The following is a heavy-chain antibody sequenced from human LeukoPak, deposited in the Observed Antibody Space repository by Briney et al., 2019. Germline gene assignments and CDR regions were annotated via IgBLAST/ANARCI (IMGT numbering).Heavy chain of an antibody. D-gene: IGHD3-10*01. CDR1: GFIFSGPA. CDR2: IRSKANSYAT. Sequence: PGGSLKLSCAASGFIFSGPAMHWVRQASGKGLEWVGRIRSKANSYATAYAASVKGRFTISRDDSKNTAYLQMNSLKTEDTAVYYCTRRDGSGSYPDNWFDPWGQGTLVTVSS. J-gene: IGHJ5*02. CDR3: TRRDGSGSYPDNWFDP. V-gene: IGHV3-73*01.